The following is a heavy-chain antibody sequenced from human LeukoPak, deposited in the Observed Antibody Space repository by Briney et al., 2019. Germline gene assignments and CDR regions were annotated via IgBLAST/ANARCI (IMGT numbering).Heavy chain of an antibody. CDR2: IRRRAYGGAA. CDR1: GFAFDDFA. V-gene: IGHV3-49*04. D-gene: IGHD2-8*01. Sequence: GQSLRLSCTTSGFAFDDFAMSWVRQPAGKGLEWVGFIRRRAYGGAAEYAASVKGRFIISRDDSKGIAYLQMNSLKTEDTAAYYCSRNGLVDFDYWGQGSRVIVSP. CDR3: SRNGLVDFDY. J-gene: IGHJ4*02.